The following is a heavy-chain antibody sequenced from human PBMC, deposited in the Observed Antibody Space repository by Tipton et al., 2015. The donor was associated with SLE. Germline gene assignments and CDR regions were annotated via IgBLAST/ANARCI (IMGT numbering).Heavy chain of an antibody. D-gene: IGHD3-16*02. J-gene: IGHJ4*02. CDR3: ARGRVDYIRGSYRPTSYDY. CDR2: IHDSGDS. Sequence: TLSLTCGVYGGSSSGYYWSWIRQSPGKGLEWIGDIHDSGDSNYDPSLKSRVTISVDTSKNQISLNLRSVTAADTALYYCARGRVDYIRGSYRPTSYDYWGQGTQVTVSS. CDR1: GGSSSGYY. V-gene: IGHV4-34*01.